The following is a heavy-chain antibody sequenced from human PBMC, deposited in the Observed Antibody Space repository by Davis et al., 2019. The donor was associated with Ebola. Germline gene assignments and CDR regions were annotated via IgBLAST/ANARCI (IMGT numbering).Heavy chain of an antibody. Sequence: GESLKISCAASGFTFSSYSMNWVRQAPGKGLEWVSYISSSSSTIYYADSVKGRFTISRDNAKNSLYLQMNSLRAEDTAVYYCARVQGRKGWNYVSHYGMDVWGQGTTVTVSS. V-gene: IGHV3-48*04. CDR1: GFTFSSYS. J-gene: IGHJ6*02. D-gene: IGHD1-7*01. CDR2: ISSSSSTI. CDR3: ARVQGRKGWNYVSHYGMDV.